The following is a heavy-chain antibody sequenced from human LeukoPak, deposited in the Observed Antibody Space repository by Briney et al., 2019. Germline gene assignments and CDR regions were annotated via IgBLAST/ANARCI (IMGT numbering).Heavy chain of an antibody. J-gene: IGHJ6*02. V-gene: IGHV1-69*04. Sequence: GASVKVSCKASGGTFSSYAISWVRQAPGQGLEWMGRIIPILGIANYAQKLQGRVTMTTDTSTSTAYMELRSLRSDDTAVYYCARDLTAWNQPYGMDVWGQGTTVTVSS. D-gene: IGHD1-1*01. CDR1: GGTFSSYA. CDR3: ARDLTAWNQPYGMDV. CDR2: IIPILGIA.